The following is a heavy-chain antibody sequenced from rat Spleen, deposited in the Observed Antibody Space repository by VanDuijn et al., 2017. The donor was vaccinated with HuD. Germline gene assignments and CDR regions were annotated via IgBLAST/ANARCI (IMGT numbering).Heavy chain of an antibody. J-gene: IGHJ3*01. Sequence: EVQLQESGPGLVKPSQSLSLTCSVTGYSITSNYWGWIRKFPGHTMEWIGHINYSGSTTYNPSLKSRISITRDTSKNQFFLQVNSVTTEDTATYYCARSDGTHYYLPFAYWGQGTLVTVSS. CDR3: ARSDGTHYYLPFAY. V-gene: IGHV3-1*01. CDR1: GYSITSNY. CDR2: INYSGST. D-gene: IGHD1-12*02.